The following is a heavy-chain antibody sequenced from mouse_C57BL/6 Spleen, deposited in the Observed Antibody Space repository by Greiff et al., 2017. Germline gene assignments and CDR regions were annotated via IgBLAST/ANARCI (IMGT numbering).Heavy chain of an antibody. Sequence: DVHLVESGGDLVKPGGSLKLSCAASGFTFSSYGMSWVRQTPDKRLEWVATISSGGSYTYYPDSVKGRFTISRDNAKNTLYLQMSSLKSEDTAMYYCARRYEEAMDYWGQGTSVTVSS. J-gene: IGHJ4*01. CDR3: ARRYEEAMDY. D-gene: IGHD1-1*01. CDR2: ISSGGSYT. CDR1: GFTFSSYG. V-gene: IGHV5-6*01.